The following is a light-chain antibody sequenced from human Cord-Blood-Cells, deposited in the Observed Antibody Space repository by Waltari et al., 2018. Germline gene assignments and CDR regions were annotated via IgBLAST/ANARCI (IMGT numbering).Light chain of an antibody. CDR2: AAS. CDR1: QSISSY. J-gene: IGKJ1*01. CDR3: QRSDSTPWK. Sequence: DIQMTQSPSSLSASVGDRVTITCRASQSISSYLNCYQQKPGKAAKILIYAASSLQSGVPTIVSGSGSRTDFTITISSLQTEDVATYYCQRSDSTPWKFGKGTKMEN. V-gene: IGKV1-39*01.